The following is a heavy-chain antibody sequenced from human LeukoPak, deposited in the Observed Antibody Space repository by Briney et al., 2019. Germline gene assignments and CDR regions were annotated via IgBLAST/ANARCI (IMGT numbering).Heavy chain of an antibody. CDR1: GASISRSSYY. D-gene: IGHD2-2*01. J-gene: IGHJ4*02. Sequence: PSETLSLTCTVSGASISRSSYYWGWIRQPPGKGLEWIGEIYHSGSTNYNPSLKSRVTISVDTSKNQFSLKLSSVTAADTAVYYCARLGSCSSTSCYRNFDYWGQGTLVTVSS. CDR3: ARLGSCSSTSCYRNFDY. V-gene: IGHV4-39*01. CDR2: IYHSGST.